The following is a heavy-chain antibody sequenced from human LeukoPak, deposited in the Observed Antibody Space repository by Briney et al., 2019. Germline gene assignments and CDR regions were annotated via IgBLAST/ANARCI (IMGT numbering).Heavy chain of an antibody. D-gene: IGHD4-17*01. CDR2: LSYDGSNS. CDR1: GFTLSSFG. Sequence: GGSLRLSCAASGFTLSSFGMHWVRQAPGKGLEWVAVLSYDGSNSFYADSVKGRFTISRDNSKNTLYLQMNSLRPEDTAVYYCAKDASTVTLHADYWGQGTLVTVSS. J-gene: IGHJ4*02. CDR3: AKDASTVTLHADY. V-gene: IGHV3-30*18.